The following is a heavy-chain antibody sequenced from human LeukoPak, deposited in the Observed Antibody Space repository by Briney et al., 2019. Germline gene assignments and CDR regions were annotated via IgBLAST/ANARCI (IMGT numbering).Heavy chain of an antibody. Sequence: PGRSLRLSCAASGFTFSSYAMHWVRRAPGKGLEWVAVISYDGSNKYYADSVKGRFTISRDNSKNTLYLQMNSLRAEDTAVYYCARDCKAIVVVTAGGYYYYGMDVWGQGTTVTVSS. CDR1: GFTFSSYA. J-gene: IGHJ6*02. CDR3: ARDCKAIVVVTAGGYYYYGMDV. V-gene: IGHV3-30-3*01. D-gene: IGHD2-21*02. CDR2: ISYDGSNK.